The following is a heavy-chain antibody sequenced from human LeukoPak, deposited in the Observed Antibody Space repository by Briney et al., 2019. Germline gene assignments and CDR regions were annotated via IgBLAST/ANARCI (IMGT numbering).Heavy chain of an antibody. D-gene: IGHD3-16*02. Sequence: GGSLRLSCAASGFTFSSYAMSWVRQAPGKGLEWVSAISGSGGSTYYADSVKGRFTISRDNSKNTLYLQMNSLRAEDTAVYYCAKGDGGYDYVWGSYRPLYYFDYWGQGTLVTVSS. V-gene: IGHV3-23*01. CDR2: ISGSGGST. CDR1: GFTFSSYA. CDR3: AKGDGGYDYVWGSYRPLYYFDY. J-gene: IGHJ4*02.